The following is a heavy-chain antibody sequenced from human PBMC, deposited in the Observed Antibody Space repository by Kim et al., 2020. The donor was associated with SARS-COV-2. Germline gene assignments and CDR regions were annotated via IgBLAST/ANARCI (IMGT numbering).Heavy chain of an antibody. CDR2: IKQDGSEK. Sequence: GGSLRLSCAASGFTFSSYWMSWVRQAPGKGLEWVANIKQDGSEKYYVDSVKGRFTISRDNAKNSLYLQMNSLRAEDTAVYYCARLQFIWSGYFLGWVVGWFDPWGQGTLVTVSS. D-gene: IGHD3-3*01. CDR3: ARLQFIWSGYFLGWVVGWFDP. CDR1: GFTFSSYW. V-gene: IGHV3-7*01. J-gene: IGHJ5*02.